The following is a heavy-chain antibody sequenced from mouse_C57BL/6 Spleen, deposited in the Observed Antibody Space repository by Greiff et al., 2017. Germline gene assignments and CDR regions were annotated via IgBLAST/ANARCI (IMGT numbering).Heavy chain of an antibody. J-gene: IGHJ2*01. CDR3: ARCPSNSFDY. Sequence: VKLVESGTELVKPGASVKLSCKASGYTFTSYWMHWVKQRPGQGLEWIGNINPSNGGTNYNEKFKSKATLAVDKSSSTAYMQLSSLTSEDAAVYYCARCPSNSFDYWGQGTTLTVSS. CDR2: INPSNGGT. V-gene: IGHV1-53*01. CDR1: GYTFTSYW.